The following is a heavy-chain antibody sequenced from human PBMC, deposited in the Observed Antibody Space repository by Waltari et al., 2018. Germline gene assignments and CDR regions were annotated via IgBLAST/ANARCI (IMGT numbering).Heavy chain of an antibody. CDR3: ARGTLGYCDGFLCRDKYDY. Sequence: QVQLQQWGAGLLMPSETLSLSCGVSGGSFSDHYWTWIRQPPGKGLEWIGEINQSGSARNSNSSLGSRVTMSIDTSNNQFSLRLTAGTDADTAVYYCARGTLGYCDGFLCRDKYDYWGQGTLVTVSS. J-gene: IGHJ4*02. CDR2: INQSGSA. D-gene: IGHD2-21*01. V-gene: IGHV4-34*01. CDR1: GGSFSDHY.